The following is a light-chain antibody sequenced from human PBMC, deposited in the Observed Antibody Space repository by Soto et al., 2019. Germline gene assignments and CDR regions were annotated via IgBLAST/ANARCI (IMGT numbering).Light chain of an antibody. J-gene: IGKJ4*01. CDR2: AAS. V-gene: IGKV1-39*01. CDR1: QGISTF. CDR3: QQSYATVRT. Sequence: DIQITHSPSSLSTSVLYRVTITFRASQGISTFLNWYQQKPGKAPRLLIYAASRLQSGVPARFSGSGAETDFTLTITSLQPEDFGIYYCQQSYATVRTFGGGTKVDI.